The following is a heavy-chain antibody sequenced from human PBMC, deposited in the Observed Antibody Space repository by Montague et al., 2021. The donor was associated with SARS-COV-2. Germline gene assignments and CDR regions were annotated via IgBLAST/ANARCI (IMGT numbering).Heavy chain of an antibody. CDR1: GGSISSSSYY. D-gene: IGHD2-21*01. V-gene: IGHV4-39*07. CDR2: IFYSGST. J-gene: IGHJ4*02. Sequence: SETLSLTCTVSGGSISSSSYYWGWIRQPPGKGLEWIGNIFYSGSTFCNPSLRSRVTISVDTSKNQFSLKLSSVTAADTAVYYCARLRGGTPGEHWGQGALVTVSS. CDR3: ARLRGGTPGEH.